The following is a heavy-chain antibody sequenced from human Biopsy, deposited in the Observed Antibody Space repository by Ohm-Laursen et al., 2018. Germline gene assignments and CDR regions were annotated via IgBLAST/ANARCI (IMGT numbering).Heavy chain of an antibody. V-gene: IGHV4-39*01. CDR2: VYYSGST. CDR1: GGSISSRNHY. D-gene: IGHD3-3*01. CDR3: ARHSLDDFWSGAHYYFDY. Sequence: SDTLSLICRVSGGSISSRNHYWGWLRQPPGKGLEWIGHVYYSGSTFYNSSLESRVTVSVDTSKNQFHLRLTSMSASDTAVYYCARHSLDDFWSGAHYYFDYWGLGTLVTVSS. J-gene: IGHJ4*02.